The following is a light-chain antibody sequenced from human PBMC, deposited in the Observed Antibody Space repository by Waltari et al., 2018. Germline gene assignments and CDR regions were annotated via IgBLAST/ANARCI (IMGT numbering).Light chain of an antibody. CDR1: ETIRIY. CDR3: QQSYSIPLT. J-gene: IGKJ4*01. Sequence: DIQMTQSPSSLSASVGDRVTITCRASETIRIYLNWYQQKPGEAPKLLINTASRLQSGVPSRFSGSGSGTDFTLTISTLQHEDFATYYCQQSYSIPLTFGGGTKVEIK. V-gene: IGKV1-39*01. CDR2: TAS.